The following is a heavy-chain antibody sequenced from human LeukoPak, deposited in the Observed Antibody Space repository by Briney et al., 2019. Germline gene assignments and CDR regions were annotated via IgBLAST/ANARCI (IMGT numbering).Heavy chain of an antibody. V-gene: IGHV1-2*02. Sequence: ASVKFSCKASGYPFTGYYIHWVRQAPGQGLEWMGWVNPNSGGTNYAQKFQGRVIMTRDTSFSTAYMDLSRLRSDDTAVYYCARGFDWLEYYFDYWGQGTLVTVSS. CDR3: ARGFDWLEYYFDY. D-gene: IGHD3-9*01. CDR1: GYPFTGYY. CDR2: VNPNSGGT. J-gene: IGHJ4*02.